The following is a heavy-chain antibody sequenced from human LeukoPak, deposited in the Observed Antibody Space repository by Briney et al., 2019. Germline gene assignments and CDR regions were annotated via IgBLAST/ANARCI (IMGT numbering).Heavy chain of an antibody. CDR1: GFTFSSYW. V-gene: IGHV3-7*01. J-gene: IGHJ3*02. CDR2: IKQDGSEK. CDR3: ARDLESNYDFWSGYEPSGFDI. Sequence: GGSLRLSCAASGFTFSSYWMSWVRQASGKGLEWVANIKQDGSEKYYVDSVKGRFTISRDNAKNSLYLQMNSLRAEDTAVYYCARDLESNYDFWSGYEPSGFDIWGQETMVTVSS. D-gene: IGHD3-3*01.